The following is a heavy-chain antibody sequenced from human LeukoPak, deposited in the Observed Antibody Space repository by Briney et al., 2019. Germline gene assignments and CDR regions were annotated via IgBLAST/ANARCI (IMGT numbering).Heavy chain of an antibody. D-gene: IGHD6-13*01. V-gene: IGHV3-23*01. CDR1: GFTFSSYA. CDR2: ISGSGGST. CDR3: AKDSRTTYDSSWLYYFDS. J-gene: IGHJ4*02. Sequence: GGSLRLSCAASGFTFSSYAMSWVRQAPGKGLEWVSAISGSGGSTYYADSVKGRFTISRDNSKNTLYLQMNRLRAEDTAVYYCAKDSRTTYDSSWLYYFDSWGQGTLVTVSS.